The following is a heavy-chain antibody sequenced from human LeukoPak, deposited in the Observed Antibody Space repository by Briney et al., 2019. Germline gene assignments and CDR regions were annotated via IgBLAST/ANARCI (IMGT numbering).Heavy chain of an antibody. CDR2: IYYSGST. V-gene: IGHV4-4*02. CDR3: ARQRYSSRPRAFDI. Sequence: SETLSLTCAVSGGSISSSNWWSWVRQPPGKGLEWIGYIYYSGSTNYNPSLKSRVTISVDTSKNQFSLKLSSVTAADTAVYYCARQRYSSRPRAFDIWGQGTMVTVSS. J-gene: IGHJ3*02. CDR1: GGSISSSNW. D-gene: IGHD6-13*01.